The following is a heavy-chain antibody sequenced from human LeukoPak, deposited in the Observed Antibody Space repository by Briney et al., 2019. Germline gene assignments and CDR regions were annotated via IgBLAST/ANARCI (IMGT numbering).Heavy chain of an antibody. CDR3: AKCISAGTGSCLGGDFDY. J-gene: IGHJ4*02. Sequence: GGSLRLSCAASGFTFSSYAMSWVRQAPGKGLEWVSSISSSGANTYYSDSVKGRFTTSRDNSRNTLYLQMNSVRVEDTAVYSCAKCISAGTGSCLGGDFDYWGKGALVTVSS. V-gene: IGHV3-23*01. CDR1: GFTFSSYA. CDR2: ISSSGANT. D-gene: IGHD2-15*01.